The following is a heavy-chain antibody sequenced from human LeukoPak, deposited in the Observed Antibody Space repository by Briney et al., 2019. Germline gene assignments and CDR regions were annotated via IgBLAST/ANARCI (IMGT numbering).Heavy chain of an antibody. CDR2: VSSGFHA. CDR3: ARVYYYDSSGYLGY. Sequence: GGSLRLSCTASGFTLGSHDMHWVRQIPGQGLEWVAAVSSGFHAFFADSVQGRFTISRDNAKNSLYLQMNSLRAEDTAVYYCARVYYYDSSGYLGYWGQGTLVTVSS. J-gene: IGHJ4*02. D-gene: IGHD3-22*01. V-gene: IGHV3-13*01. CDR1: GFTLGSHD.